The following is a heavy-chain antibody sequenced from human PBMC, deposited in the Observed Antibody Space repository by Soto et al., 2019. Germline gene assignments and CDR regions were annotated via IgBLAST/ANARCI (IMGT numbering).Heavy chain of an antibody. D-gene: IGHD3-10*02. V-gene: IGHV3-30*18. CDR1: GFTFSTYG. CDR2: ISYDGNNK. J-gene: IGHJ4*02. Sequence: QMQLVEFGGGVVQPGRSLRLSCAASGFTFSTYGIHWVRQAPGKGLEWVALISYDGNNKYYADSVKGRFTISRDNSKNTLYLQMNSLRAEDTAVYYCAKDKSATFGYLDYWGQGTLVTVSS. CDR3: AKDKSATFGYLDY.